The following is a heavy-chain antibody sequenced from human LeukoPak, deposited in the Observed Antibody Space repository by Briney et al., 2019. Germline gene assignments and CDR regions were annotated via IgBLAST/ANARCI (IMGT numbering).Heavy chain of an antibody. CDR1: GFTVSSSY. V-gene: IGHV3-53*01. CDR3: AKDKTVAGIQPFDY. D-gene: IGHD6-19*01. CDR2: ISSAGTT. J-gene: IGHJ4*02. Sequence: GGSLRLSCAASGFTVSSSYMSWVRQAPGKGLEWVSIISSAGTTYYADSVKGRFTISRDDSKNTLYLQMNSLRAEDTAVYYCAKDKTVAGIQPFDYWGQGTLVTVSS.